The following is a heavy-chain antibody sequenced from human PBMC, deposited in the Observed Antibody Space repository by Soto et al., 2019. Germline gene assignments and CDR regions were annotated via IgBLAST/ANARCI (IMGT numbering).Heavy chain of an antibody. V-gene: IGHV4-4*02. CDR2: VHISGHS. Sequence: KASETLSLTCTLSGGSVRAPDWWNWVRQSPDKGLEWIAEVHISGHSNYNPSLRSRVSVSIDSSKNQFYLNLNSVTAADTAIYYCARVRQGCSANNCYFDPWRQGIQVTVSS. D-gene: IGHD1-1*01. CDR3: ARVRQGCSANNCYFDP. J-gene: IGHJ5*01. CDR1: GGSVRAPDW.